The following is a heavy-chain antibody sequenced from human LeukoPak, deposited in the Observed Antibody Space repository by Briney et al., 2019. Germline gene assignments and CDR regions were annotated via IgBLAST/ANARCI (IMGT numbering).Heavy chain of an antibody. V-gene: IGHV1-18*01. J-gene: IGHJ4*02. CDR3: ARGEKPYDC. D-gene: IGHD1-26*01. Sequence: GASVKVSCKTSGYTFTYYVISWVRQAPGQGLEWMGWINAYNGNTNDAQKFQGRVTMTPDTSTSTAYMELRSLRSDDTAVYYCARGEKPYDCWGQGTLVSVSS. CDR1: GYTFTYYV. CDR2: INAYNGNT.